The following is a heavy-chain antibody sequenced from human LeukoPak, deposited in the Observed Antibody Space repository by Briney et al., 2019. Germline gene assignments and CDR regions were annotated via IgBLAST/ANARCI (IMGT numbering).Heavy chain of an antibody. CDR3: ARDRAGDGYLDH. V-gene: IGHV3-66*01. CDR1: GLTVSSNY. Sequence: GGSLRLSCAASGLTVSSNYMSWVRQAPGKGLEWVSLIYSDDSTYYADSVKGRFTIPRDTSKNTLYLQMNSLRAEDTAVYYCARDRAGDGYLDHWGQGTLVTVSS. J-gene: IGHJ4*02. D-gene: IGHD5-24*01. CDR2: IYSDDST.